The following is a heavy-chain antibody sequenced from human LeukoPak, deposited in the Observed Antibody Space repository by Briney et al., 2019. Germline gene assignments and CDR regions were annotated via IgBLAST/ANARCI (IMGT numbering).Heavy chain of an antibody. J-gene: IGHJ4*02. D-gene: IGHD3-3*01. CDR2: IYYSGST. CDR3: ARLRGATIFGVVIEDRGFDY. CDR1: GGSISSSSYY. Sequence: SETASLTCTVSGGSISSSSYYWGWIRQPPGKGLEWIGSIYYSGSTYYNPSLKSRVTISVDTSKNQFSLKLSSVTAADTAVYYCARLRGATIFGVVIEDRGFDYWGQGTLVTVSS. V-gene: IGHV4-39*01.